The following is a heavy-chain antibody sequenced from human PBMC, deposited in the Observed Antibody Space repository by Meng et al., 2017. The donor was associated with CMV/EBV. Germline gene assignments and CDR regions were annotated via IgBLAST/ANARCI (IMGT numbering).Heavy chain of an antibody. CDR3: ASSYNWNYYYGMDV. J-gene: IGHJ6*02. D-gene: IGHD1-20*01. V-gene: IGHV1-69*05. CDR2: IIPIFGTA. Sequence: SVKVSCKASGGTFSSYAISWVRQAPGQGLEWMGGIIPIFGTANYAQKFQGRVTITTDESTSTAYMELISLRSEDTAVYYCASSYNWNYYYGMDVWGQGTTVTVSS. CDR1: GGTFSSYA.